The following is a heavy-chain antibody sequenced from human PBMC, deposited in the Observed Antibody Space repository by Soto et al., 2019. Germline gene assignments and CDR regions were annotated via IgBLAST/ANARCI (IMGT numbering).Heavy chain of an antibody. CDR3: ARMGGEYGERNGY. D-gene: IGHD3-10*01. Sequence: EVLLVESGGGLVQPGGSLRISCAASGFTFSAFWMTWVRQAPGKGLEWVANIKQDGSEINYVDSVKGRFTISRDNSKKSVYLQMNSLRIEDTALYYCARMGGEYGERNGYWGQGTLVTVSS. J-gene: IGHJ4*02. CDR2: IKQDGSEI. CDR1: GFTFSAFW. V-gene: IGHV3-7*01.